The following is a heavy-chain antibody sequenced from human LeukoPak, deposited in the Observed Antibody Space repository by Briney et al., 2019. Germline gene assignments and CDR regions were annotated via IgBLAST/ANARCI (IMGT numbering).Heavy chain of an antibody. D-gene: IGHD2-2*01. Sequence: GGSLRLSCAASGFTFSSYGMHWVRQAPGKGLEWGAFIRYDGSNKYYADSVKGRFTISRDNSKNTLYLQMNSLRAEDTAVYYCAKDRGGCSSTNCYPKVSTFGGQGTLVTVSS. CDR1: GFTFSSYG. CDR3: AKDRGGCSSTNCYPKVSTF. CDR2: IRYDGSNK. J-gene: IGHJ4*02. V-gene: IGHV3-30*02.